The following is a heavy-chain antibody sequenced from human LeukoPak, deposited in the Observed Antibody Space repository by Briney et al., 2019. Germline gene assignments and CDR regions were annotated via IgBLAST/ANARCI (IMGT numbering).Heavy chain of an antibody. CDR1: GYTFTSYY. Sequence: ASVKVSCKASGYTFTSYYMHWVRQAPGQGLEWMGIINPSGGSTSYAQKFQGRVTMTRDTSTSTVYMELSSLRSEDTAVYYCARGISVHYYDSSGYLDYWGQGTLVTVSS. V-gene: IGHV1-46*01. J-gene: IGHJ4*02. CDR2: INPSGGST. D-gene: IGHD3-22*01. CDR3: ARGISVHYYDSSGYLDY.